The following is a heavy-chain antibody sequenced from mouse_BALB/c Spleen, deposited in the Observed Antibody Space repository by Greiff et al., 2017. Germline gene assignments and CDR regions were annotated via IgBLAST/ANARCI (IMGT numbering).Heavy chain of an antibody. V-gene: IGHV5-4*02. CDR1: GFTFSDYY. CDR2: ISDGGSYT. J-gene: IGHJ3*01. Sequence: EVQRVESGGGLVKPGGSLKLSCAASGFTFSDYYMYWVPQTPEKRLEWVATISDGGSYTYYPDSVKGRFTISRDNAKNNLYLQMSSLKSEDTAMYYCARDHYYGSSSWFAYWGQGTLVTVSA. D-gene: IGHD1-1*01. CDR3: ARDHYYGSSSWFAY.